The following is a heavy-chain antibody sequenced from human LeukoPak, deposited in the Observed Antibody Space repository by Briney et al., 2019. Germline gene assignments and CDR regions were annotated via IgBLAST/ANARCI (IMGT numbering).Heavy chain of an antibody. CDR2: IYYSGST. Sequence: PSETLSLTCTVSGGSISSYYWSWIRQPPGKGLEWIGYIYYSGSTNYNPSLKSRVTISVDTSKNQFSLKLSSVTAADTAVYYCARDHSSELEDYFDYWGQGTLVTVSS. CDR1: GGSISSYY. V-gene: IGHV4-59*12. J-gene: IGHJ4*02. CDR3: ARDHSSELEDYFDY. D-gene: IGHD6-25*01.